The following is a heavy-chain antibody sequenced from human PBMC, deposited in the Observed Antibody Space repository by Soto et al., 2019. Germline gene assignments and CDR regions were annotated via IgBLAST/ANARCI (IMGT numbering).Heavy chain of an antibody. V-gene: IGHV1-8*01. Sequence: QVQLVQSGAEVKKPGASVKVSCKASGYTFTRYDINWVRQATGQGLEWMGWMNHNSGNTGYTQKFQSRVNMTRNTSISTAYMDLSSLRYEDTAVYYCARRSDSYGYSCWFDPWGQGTLVTVSS. CDR2: MNHNSGNT. CDR1: GYTFTRYD. CDR3: ARRSDSYGYSCWFDP. J-gene: IGHJ5*02. D-gene: IGHD5-18*01.